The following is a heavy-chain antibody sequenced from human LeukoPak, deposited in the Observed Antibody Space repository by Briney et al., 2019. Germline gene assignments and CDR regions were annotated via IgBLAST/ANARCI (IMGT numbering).Heavy chain of an antibody. Sequence: SETLSLTCTVSGGSISSRSYYWSWIRQPPGKGLEWIGEINHSGSTNYNPSLKSRVTLSVDTSKNQFSLKLSSATAADTAVYYCARLRYSYGYGDSGDDYWGQGTLVTVSS. CDR1: GGSISSRSYY. CDR2: INHSGST. CDR3: ARLRYSYGYGDSGDDY. J-gene: IGHJ4*02. D-gene: IGHD5-18*01. V-gene: IGHV4-39*07.